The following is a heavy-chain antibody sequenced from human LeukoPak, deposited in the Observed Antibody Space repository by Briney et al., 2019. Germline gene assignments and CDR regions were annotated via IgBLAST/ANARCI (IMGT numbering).Heavy chain of an antibody. CDR2: FDLEDGER. V-gene: IGHV1-24*01. D-gene: IGHD2-2*02. J-gene: IGHJ6*02. CDR3: ATNLRIPAAIPDYYYYGMDV. Sequence: ASVNVSRKVSGYTLTVLSMHWEREAPGKGLEWMGGFDLEDGERIYAQKFQGRVTMTEDTSTDTAYMDLSSLRSEDTAVYHCATNLRIPAAIPDYYYYGMDVWGQGTTVTVSS. CDR1: GYTLTVLS.